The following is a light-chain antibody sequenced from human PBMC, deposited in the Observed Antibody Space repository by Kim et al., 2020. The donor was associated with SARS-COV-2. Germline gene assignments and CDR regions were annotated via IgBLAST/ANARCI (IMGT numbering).Light chain of an antibody. J-gene: IGLJ1*01. CDR2: QDT. CDR3: QAWDSSTSYV. Sequence: SYELTQPPSVSVSPGQTASITCSGDKLGDKYSCWYQQKSGQSPVLVIYQDTKRPSGLPERFSGSNSGNTATLTISETQAMDEADYYCQAWDSSTSYVFET. V-gene: IGLV3-1*01. CDR1: KLGDKY.